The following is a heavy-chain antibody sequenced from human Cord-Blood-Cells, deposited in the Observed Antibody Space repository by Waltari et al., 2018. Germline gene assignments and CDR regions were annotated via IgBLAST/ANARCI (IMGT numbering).Heavy chain of an antibody. CDR3: AKAQRGYGTSFFDY. CDR2: IGWDSGSI. D-gene: IGHD1-1*01. Sequence: EVQLVESGGGLVQPGRSLRLSCAASGFTFDDYAMHWVRQAPGKGLGWGSGIGWDSGSIGYADSVKGRFTISRDNAKNSLYLQMNSLRAEDMALYYCAKAQRGYGTSFFDYWGQGTLVTVSS. J-gene: IGHJ4*02. V-gene: IGHV3-9*03. CDR1: GFTFDDYA.